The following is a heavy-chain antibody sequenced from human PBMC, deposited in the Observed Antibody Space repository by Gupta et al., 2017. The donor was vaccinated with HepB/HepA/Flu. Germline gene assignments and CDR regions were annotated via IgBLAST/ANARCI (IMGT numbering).Heavy chain of an antibody. CDR2: ISWNSRKI. CDR3: AKSKGTGTSYGMDV. J-gene: IGHJ6*02. CDR1: GFMFEDFA. V-gene: IGHV3-9*01. Sequence: EVQLVESGGGLVKPGRSLRLSCEASGFMFEDFAIHWVRQVPGKGLEWVSGISWNSRKIGYADSLKDRFTISRDNARKTVYLEMGSLRAEDTATYYCAKSKGTGTSYGMDVWGQGTTVSVSS. D-gene: IGHD1-7*01.